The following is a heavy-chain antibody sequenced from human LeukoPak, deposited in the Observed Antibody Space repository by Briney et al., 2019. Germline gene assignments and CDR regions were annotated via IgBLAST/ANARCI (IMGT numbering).Heavy chain of an antibody. J-gene: IGHJ4*02. CDR2: ISGSGDSS. V-gene: IGHV3-23*01. CDR3: ARDRSDGTTWYVGSH. Sequence: GGSLRLSCAASEFTFSSYAMSWVRQAPGKGLEWVSTISGSGDSSYYADSVKGRFTISRDASKNTLYLQMNSLRAEDTAVYYCARDRSDGTTWYVGSHWGQGTLVTVSS. CDR1: EFTFSSYA. D-gene: IGHD2-2*01.